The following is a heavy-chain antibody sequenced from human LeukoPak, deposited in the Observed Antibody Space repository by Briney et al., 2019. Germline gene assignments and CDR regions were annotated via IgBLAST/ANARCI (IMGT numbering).Heavy chain of an antibody. CDR3: AKEVVPAAISPDY. D-gene: IGHD2-2*02. Sequence: GGSLRLSCAASGFTFSSYGMHWVRQAPGKGLEWVAFIRYDGSNKYYADFVKGRFTISRDNSKNTLYLQMNSLRAEDTAVYYCAKEVVPAAISPDYWGQGTLVTVSS. CDR2: IRYDGSNK. CDR1: GFTFSSYG. J-gene: IGHJ4*02. V-gene: IGHV3-30*02.